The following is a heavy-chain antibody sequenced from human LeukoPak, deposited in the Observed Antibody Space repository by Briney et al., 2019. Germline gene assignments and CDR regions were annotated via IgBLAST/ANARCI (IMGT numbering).Heavy chain of an antibody. V-gene: IGHV4-34*01. J-gene: IGHJ5*02. CDR3: AVGPRGWFDP. D-gene: IGHD2-2*01. CDR1: GGSFNGYY. CDR2: INHSGST. Sequence: PSETLSLTCAVYGGSFNGYYWSWIRQPPGKGLEWIGEINHSGSTNYNPSLKSRVTISVDTSKNQFSLKLSSVTAADTAVYYCAVGPRGWFDPWGQGTLVTVSS.